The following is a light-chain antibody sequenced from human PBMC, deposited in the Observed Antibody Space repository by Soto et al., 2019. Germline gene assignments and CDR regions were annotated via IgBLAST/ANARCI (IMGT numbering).Light chain of an antibody. CDR1: QSVSGSY. V-gene: IGKV3-20*01. CDR2: GAS. Sequence: EIVLTQSPGTLSLSPGERATLSCRASQSVSGSYLAWYQQKPGQAPRLLIYGASSRATGIPDRFSGSGSETVFTLTISRLEPEDFAVYYCQQSGSSPTFGQGARLEIK. CDR3: QQSGSSPT. J-gene: IGKJ5*01.